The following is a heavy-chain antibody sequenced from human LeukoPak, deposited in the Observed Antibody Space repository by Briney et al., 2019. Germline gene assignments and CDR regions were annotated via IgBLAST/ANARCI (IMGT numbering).Heavy chain of an antibody. V-gene: IGHV3-21*01. CDR2: ISSSSSYI. J-gene: IGHJ6*03. CDR1: GFTFTKFW. D-gene: IGHD4-17*01. Sequence: GGSLRLSCEASGFTFTKFWMSWVRQAPGKGLEWVSSISSSSSYIFYADSVKGRFTMSRDNAKKSLFLQMNSLRAEDTAVYYCARDYGDYEPGRHHYYYYYMDVWGKGTTVTVSS. CDR3: ARDYGDYEPGRHHYYYYYMDV.